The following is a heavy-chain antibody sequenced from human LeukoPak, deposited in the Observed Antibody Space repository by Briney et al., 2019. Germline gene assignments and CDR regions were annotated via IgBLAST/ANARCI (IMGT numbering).Heavy chain of an antibody. CDR1: GFTLSSYA. Sequence: GGSLRLSCAASGFTLSSYAMSWVRQAPGKGLEWVSAISGSGGSTYYADSVKGRFTISRDNSKNTLYLQMNSLRAEDTAVYYCAKRGINYYYDSSGYVDYWGQGTLVTVSS. D-gene: IGHD3-22*01. J-gene: IGHJ4*02. V-gene: IGHV3-23*01. CDR3: AKRGINYYYDSSGYVDY. CDR2: ISGSGGST.